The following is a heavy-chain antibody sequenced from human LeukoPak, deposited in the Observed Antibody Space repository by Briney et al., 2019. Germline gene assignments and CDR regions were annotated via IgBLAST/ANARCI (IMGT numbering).Heavy chain of an antibody. CDR3: ARGGYSNYRRHNWFDP. CDR1: GYTFTSYD. Sequence: ASVKVSCKASGYTFTSYDINWVRQATGQGLEWMGWMNPNSGNTGYAQKFQGRVTMTRNTSISTAYMELSSLRSEDTAVYYCARGGYSNYRRHNWFDPWGQGTLVTVSS. V-gene: IGHV1-8*01. CDR2: MNPNSGNT. J-gene: IGHJ5*02. D-gene: IGHD4-11*01.